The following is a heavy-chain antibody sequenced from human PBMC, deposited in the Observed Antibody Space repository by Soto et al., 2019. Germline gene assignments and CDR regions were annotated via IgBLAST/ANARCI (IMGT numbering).Heavy chain of an antibody. CDR3: ARVERYYDFWSCYLPYGMDV. D-gene: IGHD3-3*01. Sequence: SVKVSCKASGGTFSSYAISWVRQAPGQGLEWMGGIIPIFGTANYAQKFQGRVTITADESTSTAYMELSSLRSEDTAVYYCARVERYYDFWSCYLPYGMDVWGQGTTVTVSS. CDR2: IIPIFGTA. J-gene: IGHJ6*02. CDR1: GGTFSSYA. V-gene: IGHV1-69*13.